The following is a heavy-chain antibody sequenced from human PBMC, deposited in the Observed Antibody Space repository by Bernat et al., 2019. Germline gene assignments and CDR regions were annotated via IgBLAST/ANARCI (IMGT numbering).Heavy chain of an antibody. J-gene: IGHJ6*02. CDR1: GGSISSSNW. Sequence: QVQLQESGPGLVKPSGTLSLTCAVSGGSISSSNWWSWVRQPPGKGLEWIGEIYHSGSTNYNPSLKSRVTISVDKSKNEFYLKLSSVTAEDTAVYYCASVGMSRYSYGYAFYYYYGMDVWGQGTTVTVSS. CDR3: ASVGMSRYSYGYAFYYYYGMDV. V-gene: IGHV4-4*02. D-gene: IGHD5-18*01. CDR2: IYHSGST.